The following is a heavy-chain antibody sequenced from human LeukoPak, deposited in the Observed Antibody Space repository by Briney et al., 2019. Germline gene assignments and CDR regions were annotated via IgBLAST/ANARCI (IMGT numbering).Heavy chain of an antibody. J-gene: IGHJ3*02. CDR1: GGSISGSNYY. D-gene: IGHD4-17*01. CDR2: VYYSGNT. CDR3: TREYGFMTTVFHAFDI. V-gene: IGHV4-39*07. Sequence: SETLSLTCTVSGGSISGSNYYWGWIRQPPGKGLAWIGSVYYSGNTYYNSSLKSRVTISVDTSKNQFSLKLSSVTAADTAIYYCTREYGFMTTVFHAFDIWAKGQWSPSLQ.